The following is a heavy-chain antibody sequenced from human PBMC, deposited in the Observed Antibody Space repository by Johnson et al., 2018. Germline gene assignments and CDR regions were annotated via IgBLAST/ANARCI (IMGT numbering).Heavy chain of an antibody. CDR1: GFTFSSYG. CDR2: IRPKVYGGTT. D-gene: IGHD4-23*01. CDR3: TRDDYGGKVDSFDS. J-gene: IGHJ3*02. Sequence: VQLVESGGGVVQPGRSLRLSCVASGFTFSSYGMHWVRQAPGKGLEWVGFIRPKVYGGTTEYAASVEARFIISRDDSKNSAYLQMNSLKTEDTALYYCTRDDYGGKVDSFDSWGQGTMVTVAS. V-gene: IGHV3-49*04.